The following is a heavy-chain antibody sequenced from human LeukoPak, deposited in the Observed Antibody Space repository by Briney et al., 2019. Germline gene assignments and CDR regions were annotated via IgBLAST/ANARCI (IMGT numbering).Heavy chain of an antibody. CDR2: INHNGNVN. CDR3: ARDPRAALAY. V-gene: IGHV3-7*03. J-gene: IGHJ4*02. Sequence: GGSLRLSCAASGFTFSSYWMNWARRAPGKGLEWVASINHNGNVNYYVDSVKGRFTISRDNAKNSLYLQMNSLRAEDTAVYYCARDPRAALAYWGQGTLVTVSS. D-gene: IGHD6-6*01. CDR1: GFTFSSYW.